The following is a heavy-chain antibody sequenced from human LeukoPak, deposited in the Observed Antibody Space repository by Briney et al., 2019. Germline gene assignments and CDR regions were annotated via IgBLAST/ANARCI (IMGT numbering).Heavy chain of an antibody. Sequence: PGGSLRLSCAASGFTFSSYEMLWVRQAPGRGLEWVSYISTSGITFYYADSVKGRFTISRDNAKNSLYLQMSSLRAEDTAVYYCVRRGGDHYDSRGYYPFDYWGQGTLVTVSS. CDR2: ISTSGITF. CDR3: VRRGGDHYDSRGYYPFDY. V-gene: IGHV3-48*03. D-gene: IGHD3-22*01. CDR1: GFTFSSYE. J-gene: IGHJ4*02.